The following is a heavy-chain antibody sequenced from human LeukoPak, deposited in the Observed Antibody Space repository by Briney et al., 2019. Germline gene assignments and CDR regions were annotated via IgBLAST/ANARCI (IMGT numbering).Heavy chain of an antibody. CDR1: GGSFSGYY. CDR2: INHSGST. CDR3: ARGAPLGYCSSTSCYTPDPFYYYYYMDV. D-gene: IGHD2-2*02. Sequence: SETLSLTCAVYGGSFSGYYWSWIRQPPGKGLEWTGEINHSGSTNYNPSLKSRVTISVDTSKNQFSLKLSSVTAADTAVYYCARGAPLGYCSSTSCYTPDPFYYYYYMDVXXXGTTVTVSS. V-gene: IGHV4-34*01. J-gene: IGHJ6*03.